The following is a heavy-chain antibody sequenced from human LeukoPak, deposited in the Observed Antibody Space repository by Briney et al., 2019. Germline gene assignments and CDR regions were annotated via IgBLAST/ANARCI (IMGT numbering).Heavy chain of an antibody. CDR1: GFAFSSYG. CDR3: AKDLRGYSYGGYYFDY. D-gene: IGHD5-18*01. J-gene: IGHJ4*02. Sequence: PGGSLRLSCAASGFAFSSYGMHWVRQAPGKGLEWVASIRHGGSNEYYADSVKGRFTISRDNSKNTLYLQMNSLRAEDTAVYYCAKDLRGYSYGGYYFDYWGQGSLVTVSS. V-gene: IGHV3-30*02. CDR2: IRHGGSNE.